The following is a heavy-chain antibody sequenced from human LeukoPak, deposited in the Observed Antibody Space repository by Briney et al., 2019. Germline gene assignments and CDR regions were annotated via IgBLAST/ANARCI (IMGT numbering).Heavy chain of an antibody. CDR3: ARDCGVVTAGGFDP. J-gene: IGHJ5*02. Sequence: GGSLRLSCAASGFTFSSYGMHWVRQAPGKGLVDWVSFIRYDGSNKNYADSVKGRFTISRDNSKNTLYLQMNSLRAEDTAVYYCARDCGVVTAGGFDPWGQGTLVTVSS. CDR1: GFTFSSYG. V-gene: IGHV3-30*02. CDR2: IRYDGSNK. D-gene: IGHD2-21*02.